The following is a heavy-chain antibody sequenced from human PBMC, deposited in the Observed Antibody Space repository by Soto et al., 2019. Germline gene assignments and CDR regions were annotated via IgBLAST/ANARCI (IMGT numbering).Heavy chain of an antibody. CDR2: IIPIFGTA. V-gene: IGHV1-69*13. J-gene: IGHJ5*02. D-gene: IGHD6-19*01. CDR1: GGTFSSYA. Sequence: SVKVSCKASGGTFSSYAISWVRQAPGQGLEWMGGIIPIFGTANYAQKFQGRVTITADESTSTAYMELSSLRSEDTAVYYCAVPGIAVAGNWNWFDPWGQGTLVNVSS. CDR3: AVPGIAVAGNWNWFDP.